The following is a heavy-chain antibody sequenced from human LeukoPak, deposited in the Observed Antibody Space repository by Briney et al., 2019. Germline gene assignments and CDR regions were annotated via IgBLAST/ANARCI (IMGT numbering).Heavy chain of an antibody. V-gene: IGHV3-74*01. CDR3: ANGKSEYSGGWPRGTF. Sequence: GGSLRLSCADSGFTFSSCAMTWVRRAPGKGLVWVSRINIDGRSGSYADSVEGRFTISRDNAKNTLYLQMKSLRVEDTAVYYCANGKSEYSGGWPRGTFWGQGTLVTVSS. CDR2: INIDGRSG. J-gene: IGHJ4*02. D-gene: IGHD6-19*01. CDR1: GFTFSSCA.